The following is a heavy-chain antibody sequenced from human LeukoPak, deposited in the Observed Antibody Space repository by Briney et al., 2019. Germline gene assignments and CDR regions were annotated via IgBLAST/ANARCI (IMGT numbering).Heavy chain of an antibody. V-gene: IGHV1-24*01. D-gene: IGHD5-18*01. J-gene: IGHJ4*02. CDR3: ASGYSYGYRYYFDY. CDR1: GYTLTELS. Sequence: ASVKISCKVSGYTLTELSMHWVRQAPGKGLEWMGGFDPEDGETIYAQKFQGRVTMTEDTSTDTAYMELSSLRSEDTAVYYCASGYSYGYRYYFDYWGQGTLVTVSS. CDR2: FDPEDGET.